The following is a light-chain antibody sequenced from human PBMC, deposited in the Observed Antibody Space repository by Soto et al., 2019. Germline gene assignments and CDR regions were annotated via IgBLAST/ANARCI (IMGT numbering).Light chain of an antibody. CDR1: SSDVGAYNS. Sequence: QSALAQPASVSGSPGQSITISYTGTSSDVGAYNSVSWYQQHPHKAPQVIIYKGTQRPSGVSNRFSGSTSGNAASLTISGLQADDEADYFCCSSAPESTYVFGSGTKVTVL. J-gene: IGLJ1*01. CDR2: KGT. V-gene: IGLV2-23*01. CDR3: CSSAPESTYV.